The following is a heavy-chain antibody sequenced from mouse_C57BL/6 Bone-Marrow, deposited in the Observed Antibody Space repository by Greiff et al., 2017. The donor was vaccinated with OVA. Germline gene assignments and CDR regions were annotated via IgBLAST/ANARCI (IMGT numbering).Heavy chain of an antibody. V-gene: IGHV3-6*01. J-gene: IGHJ3*01. Sequence: EVKLMESGPGLVKPSQSLSLTCSVTGYSITSGYYWNWIRQFPGNKLEWMGYISYDGSNNYNPSLKNRISITRDTSKNQFFLKLNSVTTEDTATYYCARDRSNYLAWFAYWGQGTLVTVSA. CDR3: ARDRSNYLAWFAY. D-gene: IGHD2-5*01. CDR2: ISYDGSN. CDR1: GYSITSGYY.